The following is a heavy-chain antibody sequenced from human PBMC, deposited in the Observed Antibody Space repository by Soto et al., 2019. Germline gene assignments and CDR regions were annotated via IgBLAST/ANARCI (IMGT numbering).Heavy chain of an antibody. Sequence: LGESLKISCKGSGYSFTSYWIGWVRQMPGKGLEWMGIIYPGDSDTRYSPSFQGQVTISADKSISTAYLQWSSLKASDTAMYYCARQEGYCSSTSCYTLDYYYGMDVWGQGTTVTVSS. J-gene: IGHJ6*02. V-gene: IGHV5-51*01. D-gene: IGHD2-2*02. CDR2: IYPGDSDT. CDR3: ARQEGYCSSTSCYTLDYYYGMDV. CDR1: GYSFTSYW.